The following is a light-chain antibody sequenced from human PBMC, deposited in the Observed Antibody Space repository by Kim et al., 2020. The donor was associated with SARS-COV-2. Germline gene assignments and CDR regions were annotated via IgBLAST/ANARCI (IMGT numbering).Light chain of an antibody. CDR2: AAS. CDR3: QQRDTWPFT. Sequence: EVVLTQSPATLSLSPGERATLSCRASQSVRSSLIWYQQKPGQAPRLLIYAASNRATGIPARFSGSGSGTDFTLTISSLESEDFAVYYCQQRDTWPFTFGRGTKLEI. CDR1: QSVRSS. J-gene: IGKJ2*01. V-gene: IGKV3-11*01.